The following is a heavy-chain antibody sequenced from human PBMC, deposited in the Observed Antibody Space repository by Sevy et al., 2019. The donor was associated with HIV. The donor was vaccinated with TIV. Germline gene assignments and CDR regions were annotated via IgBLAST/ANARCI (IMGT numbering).Heavy chain of an antibody. CDR1: GFTFSNTW. CDR2: IKSKTDGGTT. Sequence: GGSLRLSCAGSGFTFSNTWMSWVRQAPGKGLEWSGRIKSKTDGGTTDYAAPLKGRFSISRDDSKNTLYLQMNSLKTADTAVYYCTTQWFWGQGTLVTVSS. D-gene: IGHD3-22*01. J-gene: IGHJ4*02. CDR3: TTQWF. V-gene: IGHV3-15*01.